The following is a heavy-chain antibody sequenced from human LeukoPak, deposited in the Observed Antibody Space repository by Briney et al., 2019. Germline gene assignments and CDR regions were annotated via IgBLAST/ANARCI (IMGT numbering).Heavy chain of an antibody. V-gene: IGHV4-38-2*02. CDR3: ARASSRTYGAFDI. Sequence: PSETLSLTCTVSGYPISSGYNWGWIRQTPGKGLEWIGTTHHSGSTYYNPSLKSRVTISVDTSKNQSSLKLSSVTAADTAMYYCARASSRTYGAFDIWGQGTMVTVSS. CDR1: GYPISSGYN. CDR2: THHSGST. J-gene: IGHJ3*02. D-gene: IGHD4-17*01.